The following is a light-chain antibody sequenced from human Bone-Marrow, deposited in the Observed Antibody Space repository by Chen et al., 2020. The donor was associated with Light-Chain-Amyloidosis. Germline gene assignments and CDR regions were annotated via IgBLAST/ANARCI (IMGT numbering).Light chain of an antibody. CDR2: DAS. CDR3: RQYDTSPFT. V-gene: IGKV3-20*01. CDR1: QAVSGF. J-gene: IGKJ2*01. Sequence: ELVLTPSPGTLSLSPGDRATISCRASQAVSGFLAWDQQIPGQAPRLLIYDASRRATGIPDRFRGSGYGTDVILSVTILAPENFAVYCCRQYDTSPFTFGHGTRLEL.